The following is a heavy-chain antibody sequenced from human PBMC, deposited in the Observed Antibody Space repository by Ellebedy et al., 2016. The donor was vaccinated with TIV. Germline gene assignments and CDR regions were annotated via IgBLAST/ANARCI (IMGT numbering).Heavy chain of an antibody. Sequence: SETLSLTCTVSGGSISSHYWSWIRQSPGKGLEWIGYIYSSGSTNYNPSLKSRVTISEDTSKNQFSLKLSSVTAADTAVYYCARGNSGYPYYFDYWGQGILVTVSS. J-gene: IGHJ4*02. D-gene: IGHD3-22*01. CDR1: GGSISSHY. CDR2: IYSSGST. CDR3: ARGNSGYPYYFDY. V-gene: IGHV4-59*11.